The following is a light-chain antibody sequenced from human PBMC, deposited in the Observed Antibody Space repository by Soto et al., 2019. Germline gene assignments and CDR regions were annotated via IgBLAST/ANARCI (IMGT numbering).Light chain of an antibody. V-gene: IGKV4-1*01. J-gene: IGKJ2*01. CDR2: CAS. CDR1: QSVFYVPNNKSY. CDR3: QQSYSAPYT. Sequence: DIVMTQSPDSLAVSLGERATINCKSSQSVFYVPNNKSYLVWYQQKPGQPPKLLIYCASTRESGVPDRFSGSGSGTDFTLTISSLQAEDVAVYYCQQSYSAPYTFGQGTKLEIK.